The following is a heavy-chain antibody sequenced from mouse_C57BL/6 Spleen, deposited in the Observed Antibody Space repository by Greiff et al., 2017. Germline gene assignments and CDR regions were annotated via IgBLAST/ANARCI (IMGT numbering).Heavy chain of an antibody. J-gene: IGHJ1*03. V-gene: IGHV1-82*01. D-gene: IGHD2-5*01. Sequence: VKLQESGPELVKPGASVKISCKASGYAFSSSWMNWVKQRPGKGLEWIGRIYPGDGDTNYNGKFKGKATLTADKSSSTAYMQLSSLTSEDSAVYFCATAYYSNPWYFDVWGTGTTVTVSS. CDR1: GYAFSSSW. CDR2: IYPGDGDT. CDR3: ATAYYSNPWYFDV.